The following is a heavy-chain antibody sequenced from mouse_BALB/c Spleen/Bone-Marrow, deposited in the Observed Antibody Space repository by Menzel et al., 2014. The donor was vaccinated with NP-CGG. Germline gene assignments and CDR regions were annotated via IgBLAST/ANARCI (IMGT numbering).Heavy chain of an antibody. Sequence: VKLVESGAELAKPWASVKMSCKASGYTFTSYWMHWVKQRPGQGLEWIGYINPSTGYTEYSQKFKDKATLTADKSSSTAYMQLSSLTSEDSAVYYCARPPYYYGSSYDAMDYWGQGTSVTVSS. D-gene: IGHD1-1*01. J-gene: IGHJ4*01. CDR1: GYTFTSYW. V-gene: IGHV1-7*01. CDR2: INPSTGYT. CDR3: ARPPYYYGSSYDAMDY.